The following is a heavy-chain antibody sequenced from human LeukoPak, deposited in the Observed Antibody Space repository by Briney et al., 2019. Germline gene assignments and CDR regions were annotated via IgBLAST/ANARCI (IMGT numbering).Heavy chain of an antibody. D-gene: IGHD2-15*01. CDR3: ARIYCTGGSCYHHDY. V-gene: IGHV4-38-2*01. CDR1: GYFISSDYY. J-gene: IGHJ4*02. CDR2: IYHIGST. Sequence: PSETLSLTCAVSGYFISSDYYWGWIRQPPGKGLEWIGTIYHIGSTYYNSSLKSRVIISVDTSKNQCSLKLNSVTAADTAVYYCARIYCTGGSCYHHDYWGQGTLVTVSS.